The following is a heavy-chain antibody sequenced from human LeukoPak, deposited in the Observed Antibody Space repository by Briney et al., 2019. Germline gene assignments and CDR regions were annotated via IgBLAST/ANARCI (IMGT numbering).Heavy chain of an antibody. CDR2: IRKDGTNS. J-gene: IGHJ5*02. CDR3: ARRSSSWYGWFDP. D-gene: IGHD6-13*01. CDR1: GFTFSNYG. V-gene: IGHV3-30*02. Sequence: PGGSLRLSCAASGFTFSNYGMHWVRQAPGKGLEWLAFIRKDGTNSYYGDSVKGRFTVSRDNSKNTLYLQLNSLRTEDTAVYYCARRSSSWYGWFDPWGQGTLVTVPS.